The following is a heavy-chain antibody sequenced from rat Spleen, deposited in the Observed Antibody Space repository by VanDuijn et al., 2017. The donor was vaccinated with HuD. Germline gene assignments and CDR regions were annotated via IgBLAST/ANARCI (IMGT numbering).Heavy chain of an antibody. CDR2: ISPSGGGT. V-gene: IGHV5-25*01. CDR3: ARQETSGYSNWFTC. D-gene: IGHD4-3*01. Sequence: EVQLVESGGGLVQPGRSLKLSCAASGFTFNNYDMAWVRQAPTKGLEWVASISPSGGGTYYRDSVKGRFTVSRDNARRTLYLQMDSLRSDDTATYYWARQETSGYSNWFTCWGQCTLVTVSS. J-gene: IGHJ3*01. CDR1: GFTFNNYD.